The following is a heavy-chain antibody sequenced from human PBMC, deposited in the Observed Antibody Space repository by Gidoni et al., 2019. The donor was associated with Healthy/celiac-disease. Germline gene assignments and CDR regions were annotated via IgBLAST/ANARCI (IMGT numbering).Heavy chain of an antibody. V-gene: IGHV4-61*02. Sequence: QVQLQESGPGLVKPSQTLSLTCTVSGGSISSGSYYWSWIRQPAGKGLEWIGRIYTRGSTNYNPSLKSRVTISVDTSKNQFSLKLSSVTAADTAVYYCARGRDYGVMDVWGQGTTVTVSS. CDR3: ARGRDYGVMDV. D-gene: IGHD4-17*01. CDR2: IYTRGST. J-gene: IGHJ6*02. CDR1: GGSISSGSYY.